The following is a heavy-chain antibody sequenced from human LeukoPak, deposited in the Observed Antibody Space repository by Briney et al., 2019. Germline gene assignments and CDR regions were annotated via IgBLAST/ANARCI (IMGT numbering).Heavy chain of an antibody. CDR1: GFTFGEYG. Sequence: GGSLRLSCVGSGFTFGEYGMHWVRQVPGKGLEWVSHITWDGGSTYYAGSVKGRFTISRDNSKNSLYLQMNSLGAEDTAVYYCAKDIHIGHGSGWPESWGQGTLVTVSS. J-gene: IGHJ5*02. V-gene: IGHV3-43D*03. D-gene: IGHD6-19*01. CDR2: ITWDGGST. CDR3: AKDIHIGHGSGWPES.